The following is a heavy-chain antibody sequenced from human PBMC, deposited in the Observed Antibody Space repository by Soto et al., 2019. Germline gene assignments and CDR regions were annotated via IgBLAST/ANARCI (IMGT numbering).Heavy chain of an antibody. CDR2: ISAYNGNT. V-gene: IGHV1-18*01. D-gene: IGHD3-10*01. CDR1: GYTFTSYG. J-gene: IGHJ6*02. CDR3: ARAYPGYDYGMDV. Sequence: QVQLVQSGAEVKKPGASVKVSCKASGYTFTSYGISWVRQAPGQGLEWMGWISAYNGNTNYAQKPQGRVTVTTATSTSTAYMELRSLRSDATAVYYCARAYPGYDYGMDVWGQGTTVIVAS.